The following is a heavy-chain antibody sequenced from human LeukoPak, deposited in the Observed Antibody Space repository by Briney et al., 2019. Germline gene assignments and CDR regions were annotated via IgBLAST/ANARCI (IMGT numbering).Heavy chain of an antibody. Sequence: SETLSLTCTVSGGSISSSSYYWGWIRQPTGKGLEWIGSIYYSGSTYYNPSLKSRVTISVDTSKNQFSLKLSSVTAADTAVYYCARVSPFDWLDYYHMDVWGKGTTVTVSS. CDR1: GGSISSSSYY. J-gene: IGHJ6*03. D-gene: IGHD3-9*01. V-gene: IGHV4-39*07. CDR2: IYYSGST. CDR3: ARVSPFDWLDYYHMDV.